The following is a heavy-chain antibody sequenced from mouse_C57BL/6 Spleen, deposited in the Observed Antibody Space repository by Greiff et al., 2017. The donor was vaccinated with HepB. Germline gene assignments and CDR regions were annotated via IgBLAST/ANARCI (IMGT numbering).Heavy chain of an antibody. D-gene: IGHD2-2*01. Sequence: QVQLQQSGAELVKPGASVKLSCKASGYTFTSYWMHWVKQRPGQGLEWIGMIHPNSGSTNYNEKFKSKATLTVDKSSSTAYMQLSSLTSEDSAVYYCAIKGNYYGYDDDPFYAMDYWGQGTSVTVSS. V-gene: IGHV1-64*01. CDR1: GYTFTSYW. J-gene: IGHJ4*01. CDR2: IHPNSGST. CDR3: AIKGNYYGYDDDPFYAMDY.